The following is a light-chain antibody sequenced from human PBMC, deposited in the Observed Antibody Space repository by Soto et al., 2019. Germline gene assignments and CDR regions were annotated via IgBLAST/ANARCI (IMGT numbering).Light chain of an antibody. Sequence: DIQMTQSPSSLSASVGDRVTITCRASQAINNYLACNQQKPGKVPTLLISAASTLQSGVPSRFSGSGSGTEFTLTISSLQPEDVATYYCQKFNAVPTFGGGTKVEI. CDR3: QKFNAVPT. CDR1: QAINNY. CDR2: AAS. J-gene: IGKJ4*01. V-gene: IGKV1-27*01.